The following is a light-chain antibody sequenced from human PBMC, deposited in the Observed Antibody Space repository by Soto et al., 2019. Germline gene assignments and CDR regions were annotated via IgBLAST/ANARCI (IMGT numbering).Light chain of an antibody. Sequence: SSELTQPPSVSVSPGQTASITCSGDKLGDKYASWYQQKPGQSPVLVIYHDSKRPSGIPERISGSNSGNTATLTITGTQAMDEADYYCQAWDSGTVVFGGGTQLTVL. CDR1: KLGDKY. V-gene: IGLV3-1*01. J-gene: IGLJ2*01. CDR3: QAWDSGTVV. CDR2: HDS.